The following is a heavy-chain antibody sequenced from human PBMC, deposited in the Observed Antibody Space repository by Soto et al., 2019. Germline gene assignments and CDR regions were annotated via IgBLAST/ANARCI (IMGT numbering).Heavy chain of an antibody. J-gene: IGHJ6*02. CDR2: INVGTGNT. D-gene: IGHD2-21*02. CDR1: GYIFTNYA. CDR3: ARGAGYCSGDCWNDYYYAMDV. V-gene: IGHV1-3*01. Sequence: ASVKVSCKASGYIFTNYAIHWVRQAPGQRLEWVGWINVGTGNTKYSQNFQGRVTITRDTSATTAYMELSSLRSEDTAVYYCARGAGYCSGDCWNDYYYAMDVWGQGTTVTVS.